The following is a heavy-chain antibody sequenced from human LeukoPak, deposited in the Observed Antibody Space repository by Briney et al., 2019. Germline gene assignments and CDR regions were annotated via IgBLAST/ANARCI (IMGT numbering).Heavy chain of an antibody. CDR3: ATGGAYEFRDDY. D-gene: IGHD3-3*01. CDR1: GGSFTSYG. CDR2: IIPIYGRA. V-gene: IGHV1-69*13. Sequence: EASVKVSCKASGGSFTSYGISWVRQAPGQGLEWMGKIIPIYGRANYGQKFQGRVTITADESTTTSYMELGSLTAEDMAVYYCATGGAYEFRDDYWGQGTLVTVSS. J-gene: IGHJ4*02.